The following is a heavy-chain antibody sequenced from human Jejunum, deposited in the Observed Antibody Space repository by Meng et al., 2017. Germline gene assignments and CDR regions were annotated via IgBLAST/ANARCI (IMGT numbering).Heavy chain of an antibody. Sequence: HLQESGPGPVKPSEPLSLTFTVAGDSISTTNYYWGWIRQPPGRGLEWIGTLYSSGSAFYNPALEGRVTTSIDTSRNQFSLKLNSVSAADTAVYYCARKMSGTMLDFWGPGTLVTVSS. D-gene: IGHD1-1*01. J-gene: IGHJ4*02. CDR2: LYSSGSA. CDR1: GDSISTTNYY. CDR3: ARKMSGTMLDF. V-gene: IGHV4-39*07.